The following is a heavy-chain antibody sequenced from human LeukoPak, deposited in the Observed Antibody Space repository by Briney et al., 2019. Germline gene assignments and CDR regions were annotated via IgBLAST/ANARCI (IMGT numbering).Heavy chain of an antibody. CDR1: GYTFTSYY. CDR3: ARDVYYYDSSGYFGRIDP. D-gene: IGHD3-22*01. J-gene: IGHJ5*02. V-gene: IGHV1-46*01. Sequence: ASVKVSCKASGYTFTSYYMHWVRQCPGQGLEWMGIINPSGGSTSYAQKFQGRVTMTRDTSTSTVYMELSSLRSEDTAVYYCARDVYYYDSSGYFGRIDPWGQGTLVTVSS. CDR2: INPSGGST.